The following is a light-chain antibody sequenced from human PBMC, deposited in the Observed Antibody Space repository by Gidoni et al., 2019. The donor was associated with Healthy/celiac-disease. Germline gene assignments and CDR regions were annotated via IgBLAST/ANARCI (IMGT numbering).Light chain of an antibody. V-gene: IGKV1-5*03. CDR2: KAS. CDR1: QSISSW. CDR3: QQYNSYSGT. J-gene: IGKJ1*01. Sequence: DIQMTQSPSTLSASVGDRVTITCRASQSISSWLAWYQQKPGKAPKLLIYKASSLESGVPSMFRGSGSGTEFTLTISSLQPDDFAPYYCQQYNSYSGTFGQGTKVEIK.